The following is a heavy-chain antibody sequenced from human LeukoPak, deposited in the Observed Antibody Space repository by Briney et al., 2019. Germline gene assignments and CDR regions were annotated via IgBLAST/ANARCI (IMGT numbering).Heavy chain of an antibody. Sequence: SETLSLTCTVSGGSISSGAYYWSWIRQPPGKGLEWIGYIYYSGSTHYNSSLKSRVSISVDTSKNQFSLKLSSVTAADTAVYYCAGSIAARVVLDYWGQGTLVTVSS. J-gene: IGHJ4*02. CDR2: IYYSGST. V-gene: IGHV4-30-4*01. CDR3: AGSIAARVVLDY. CDR1: GGSISSGAYY. D-gene: IGHD6-6*01.